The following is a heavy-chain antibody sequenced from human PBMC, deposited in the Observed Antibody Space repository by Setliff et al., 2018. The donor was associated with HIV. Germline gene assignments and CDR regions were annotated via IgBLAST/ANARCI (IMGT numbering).Heavy chain of an antibody. J-gene: IGHJ6*03. CDR3: ARDHTVCSGGTCRSDDPEYDYYMNV. CDR2: ISANTGGT. CDR1: GYTFTNYG. Sequence: ASVKVSCKASGYTFTNYGISWARQAPGQGLEWMGWISANTGGTKYAQKFQGRVTMTMDTSTTTAYMELSGLKSDDTAVYYCARDHTVCSGGTCRSDDPEYDYYMNVWGQGTTVTVSS. D-gene: IGHD2-15*01. V-gene: IGHV1-18*01.